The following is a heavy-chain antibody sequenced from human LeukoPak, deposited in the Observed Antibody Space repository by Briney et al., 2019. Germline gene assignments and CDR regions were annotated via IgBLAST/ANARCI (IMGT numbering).Heavy chain of an antibody. CDR1: GFTFSSYA. CDR3: AKAPGFLEWLLFFY. D-gene: IGHD3-3*01. CDR2: ISGSGGST. J-gene: IGHJ4*02. Sequence: GESLRLSCAASGFTFSSYAMSWVRQAPGKGLEWVSAISGSGGSTYYADSVKGRFTISRDNSKNTLYLQMNSLRAEDTAVYYCAKAPGFLEWLLFFYWGQGTLVTVSS. V-gene: IGHV3-23*01.